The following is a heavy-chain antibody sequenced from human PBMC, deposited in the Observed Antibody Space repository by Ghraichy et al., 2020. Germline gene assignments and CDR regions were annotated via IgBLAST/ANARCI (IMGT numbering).Heavy chain of an antibody. CDR1: GGSISSYY. J-gene: IGHJ4*02. CDR3: AKDREGGYSGYDFFDY. CDR2: IYYSGST. D-gene: IGHD5-12*01. Sequence: SQTLSLPCTVSGGSISSYYWSWIRQPPGKGLEWIGYIYYSGSTNYNPSLKSRVTISVATSKNQFSLKLSSVTAADTAVYYCAKDREGGYSGYDFFDYWGQGTLVTVSS. V-gene: IGHV4-59*01.